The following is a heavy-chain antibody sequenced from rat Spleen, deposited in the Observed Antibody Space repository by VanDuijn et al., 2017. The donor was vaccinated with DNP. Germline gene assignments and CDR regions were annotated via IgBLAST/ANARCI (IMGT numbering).Heavy chain of an antibody. CDR1: GFSFSDYD. CDR2: MSPTTRTS. CDR3: TRGGTYYFDY. Sequence: EVQLMESGGGLVQPGRSLKLSCAASGFSFSDYDMAWVRQAPTKGLEWVACMSPTTRTSYYRDSVKGRFTVSRDDAKSILYLQMDSLRSEDTATYYCTRGGTYYFDYWGQGVMVTVSS. V-gene: IGHV5-20*01. J-gene: IGHJ2*01.